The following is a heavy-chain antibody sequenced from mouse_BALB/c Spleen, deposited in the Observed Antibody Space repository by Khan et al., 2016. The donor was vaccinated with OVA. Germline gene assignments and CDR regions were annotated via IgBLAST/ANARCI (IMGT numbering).Heavy chain of an antibody. Sequence: EVELVESGGGLVQSGGSLRLSCATSGFTFTDYYMSWVRQPPGKALEWLGFIRNKANGYTTEYSASVKGRFTISRDNSQSIVYLQMNNLGAEDSANYYCARETGVDIDWYLDVWGAGTTVTVSS. J-gene: IGHJ1*01. CDR1: GFTFTDYY. V-gene: IGHV7-3*02. D-gene: IGHD1-1*01. CDR2: IRNKANGYTT. CDR3: ARETGVDIDWYLDV.